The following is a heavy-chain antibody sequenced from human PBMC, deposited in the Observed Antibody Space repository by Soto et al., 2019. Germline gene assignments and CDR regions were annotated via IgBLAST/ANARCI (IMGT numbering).Heavy chain of an antibody. CDR1: GCTFSSYW. CDR3: AGGTTGPSSSWYDY. J-gene: IGHJ4*02. V-gene: IGHV3-7*03. CDR2: IKQDGSEK. D-gene: IGHD6-13*01. Sequence: EVQLVESGGGLVQPGGSMRLSCAASGCTFSSYWMSWVRQAPGKWLEWVANIKQDGSEKYYVDSVKGRFTISRDTANNSLDRQMNSVRAAYTAVYYCAGGTTGPSSSWYDYLGQGTLVTVSS.